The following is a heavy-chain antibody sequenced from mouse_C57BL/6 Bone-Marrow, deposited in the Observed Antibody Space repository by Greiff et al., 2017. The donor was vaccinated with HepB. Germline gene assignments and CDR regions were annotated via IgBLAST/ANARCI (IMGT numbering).Heavy chain of an antibody. CDR3: AREGLLRWYFDV. V-gene: IGHV1-50*01. Sequence: QVQLQQPGAELVKPGASVKLSCKASGYTFTSYWMQWVKQRPGQGLEWIGEIDPSDSYTNYDPKFKGKATLTVDTSSSKAYMQLSSLTSEESADYYCAREGLLRWYFDVWGTGTAVTVSA. J-gene: IGHJ1*03. CDR1: GYTFTSYW. D-gene: IGHD1-1*01. CDR2: IDPSDSYT.